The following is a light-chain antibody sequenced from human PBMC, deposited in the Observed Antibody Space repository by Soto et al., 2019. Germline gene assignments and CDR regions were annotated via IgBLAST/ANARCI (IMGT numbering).Light chain of an antibody. CDR1: QSISKW. Sequence: VDRVTITCRASQSISKWLAWYQQKPGKAPKLLMYDVSSLESGVPSRFSGSGSGTEFTLTISSLQSDDFATYYCQQYHSYRTFGQGTKVDIK. J-gene: IGKJ1*01. V-gene: IGKV1-5*01. CDR3: QQYHSYRT. CDR2: DVS.